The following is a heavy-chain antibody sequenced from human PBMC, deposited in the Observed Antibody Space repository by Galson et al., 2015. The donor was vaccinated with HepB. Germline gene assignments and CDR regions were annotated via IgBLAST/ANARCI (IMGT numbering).Heavy chain of an antibody. Sequence: SLRLSCAASGFAFSTYCMHWVRQAPGKGLEWVAYIRCDGGNKFYVDSVKGRFTISRDNSKNTLFLQMNSLRPEDTAVYYCAKKLDNWDAFDIWGQGTMLTVSS. J-gene: IGHJ3*02. CDR1: GFAFSTYC. CDR2: IRCDGGNK. V-gene: IGHV3-30*02. D-gene: IGHD1-1*01. CDR3: AKKLDNWDAFDI.